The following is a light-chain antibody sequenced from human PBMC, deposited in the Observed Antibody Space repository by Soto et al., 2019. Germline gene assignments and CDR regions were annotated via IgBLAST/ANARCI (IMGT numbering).Light chain of an antibody. Sequence: QSALTQPASVSGSPGQSITISCTGTSSDVGGYYYVSWYQQHPGQAPKLMIYEVRNRPSGVSNRFSGSKSGNTASLTISGLQAEDEADYYCSSYTSSSVVVFGGGTQLTVL. CDR2: EVR. V-gene: IGLV2-14*01. CDR1: SSDVGGYYY. CDR3: SSYTSSSVVV. J-gene: IGLJ2*01.